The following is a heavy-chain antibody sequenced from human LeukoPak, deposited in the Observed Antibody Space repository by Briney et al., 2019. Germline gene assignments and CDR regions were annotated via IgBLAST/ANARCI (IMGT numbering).Heavy chain of an antibody. D-gene: IGHD2-2*01. Sequence: GGSLRLXCAASGFTFSSYSMNWVRQAPGKGLEWVSSISSSSSYIYYADSVKGRFTISRDNAKNSLYLQMNSLRAEDTAVYYCARDSGRCRSTSCLIALWFDYWGQGTLVTVSS. CDR1: GFTFSSYS. V-gene: IGHV3-21*01. J-gene: IGHJ4*02. CDR2: ISSSSSYI. CDR3: ARDSGRCRSTSCLIALWFDY.